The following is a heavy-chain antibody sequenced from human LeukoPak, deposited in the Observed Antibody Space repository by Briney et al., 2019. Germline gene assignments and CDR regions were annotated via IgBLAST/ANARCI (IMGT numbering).Heavy chain of an antibody. J-gene: IGHJ6*03. D-gene: IGHD2-21*02. CDR3: ASNGDHEMMDYYYYYYMDV. Sequence: SVKVSCKASGGTFSSYAISWVRQAPGQGLEWMGRIIPIFGTANYAQKFQGRVTITTDESTSTAYMELSSLRSEDMAVYYCASNGDHEMMDYYYYYYMDVWGKGTTVTVSS. V-gene: IGHV1-69*05. CDR1: GGTFSSYA. CDR2: IIPIFGTA.